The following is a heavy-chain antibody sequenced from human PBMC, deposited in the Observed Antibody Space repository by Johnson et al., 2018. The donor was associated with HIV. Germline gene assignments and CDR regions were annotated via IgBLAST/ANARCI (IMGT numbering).Heavy chain of an antibody. CDR1: GFTFSSYG. D-gene: IGHD5-18*01. CDR3: AKPLGGRDTAMVAIGFDI. V-gene: IGHV3-30*18. CDR2: ISHDESYK. J-gene: IGHJ3*02. Sequence: QVQLVESGGGVVQPGGSLRLSCAASGFTFSSYGMHWVRQAPGKGLEWVADISHDESYKYYADSVKGRFTISRDKNMLYLQMNSLRAEDTAVYYCAKPLGGRDTAMVAIGFDIWGQGTMLTVSS.